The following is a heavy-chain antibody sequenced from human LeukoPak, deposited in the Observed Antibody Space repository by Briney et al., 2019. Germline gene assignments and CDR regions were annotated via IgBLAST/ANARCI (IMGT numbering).Heavy chain of an antibody. CDR2: IYYSGST. D-gene: IGHD4-17*01. CDR3: ARDRTTVTSTYYGMDV. Sequence: PSETLSLTCTVSGGSISSGGYYWSWIRQHPGKGLEWIGYIYYSGSTYYNPSLKSRVTISVDTSKNQFSLKLSSVTAADTAVYYCARDRTTVTSTYYGMDVWGQGTTVTVSS. CDR1: GGSISSGGYY. V-gene: IGHV4-31*03. J-gene: IGHJ6*02.